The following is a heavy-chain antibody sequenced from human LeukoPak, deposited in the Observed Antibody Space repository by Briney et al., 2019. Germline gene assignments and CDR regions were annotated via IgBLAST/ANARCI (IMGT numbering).Heavy chain of an antibody. CDR1: GYTFTSYG. D-gene: IGHD3-16*02. CDR3: ARLMITFGGVIVQNWFDP. CDR2: ISAYNGNT. Sequence: ASVKVSCKASGYTFTSYGISWVRQAPGQGLEWMGWISAYNGNTNYAQKLQGRVTMTTDTSTSTAYMELRSLRSDDTAVYYCARLMITFGGVIVQNWFDPWDQGTLVTVSS. V-gene: IGHV1-18*01. J-gene: IGHJ5*02.